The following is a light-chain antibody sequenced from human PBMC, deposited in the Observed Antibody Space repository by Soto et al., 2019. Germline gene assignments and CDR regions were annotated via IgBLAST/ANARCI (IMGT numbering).Light chain of an antibody. CDR3: QQSYSNIALS. CDR2: AAS. V-gene: IGKV1-39*01. CDR1: QSISSH. J-gene: IGKJ4*01. Sequence: DIQMTQTPSSLSASVGDRVTITCRASQSISSHLNWYQQKPGKAPELLIYAASNLPSGVPSRFSGSGSGTDFTLSISSLQHDDSATYYCQQSYSNIALSFGGGTKVDIK.